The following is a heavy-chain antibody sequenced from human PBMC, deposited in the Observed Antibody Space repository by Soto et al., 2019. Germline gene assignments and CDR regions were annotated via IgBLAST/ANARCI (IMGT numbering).Heavy chain of an antibody. Sequence: WGSLRVSCVRSVLNFRVYWMGGVRQAPGKGLEWVATMNEDGSEIYYVGSVKGRFAISRDNDENSLHLQMNFVSAEDAGDYFCVRAVGFDYANWGQGTMVTVSS. CDR1: VLNFRVYW. J-gene: IGHJ4*02. D-gene: IGHD2-2*01. CDR3: VRAVGFDYAN. V-gene: IGHV3-7*01. CDR2: MNEDGSEI.